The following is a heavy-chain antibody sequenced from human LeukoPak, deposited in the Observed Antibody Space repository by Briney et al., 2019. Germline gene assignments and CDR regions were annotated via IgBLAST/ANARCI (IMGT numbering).Heavy chain of an antibody. CDR3: VTVGRYGSGSYSDLYYYMDV. Sequence: ASVKVSCKVSGYTLTQLSMHWVRQAPEDGLEWMGGFDPEDGGTIYAEKFQGRVTMTEDTSTDTAYMELSRLGSEDTAVYYCVTVGRYGSGSYSDLYYYMDVWGQGTTVTISS. V-gene: IGHV1-24*01. J-gene: IGHJ6*03. CDR2: FDPEDGGT. D-gene: IGHD3-10*01. CDR1: GYTLTQLS.